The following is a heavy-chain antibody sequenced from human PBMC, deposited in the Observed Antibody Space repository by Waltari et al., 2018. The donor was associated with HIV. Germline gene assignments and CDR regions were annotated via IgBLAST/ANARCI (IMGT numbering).Heavy chain of an antibody. CDR3: ARVYDSSGYYPYWYFDL. Sequence: QVQLVQSGAEVKKPGASVKVSCKASGYTFTGYYMHWVRRAPGQGLEWMGWINPNSGGTNYAQKFQGRVTMTRDTSISTAYMELSRLRSDDTAVYYCARVYDSSGYYPYWYFDLWGRGTLVTVSS. V-gene: IGHV1-2*02. CDR2: INPNSGGT. D-gene: IGHD3-22*01. CDR1: GYTFTGYY. J-gene: IGHJ2*01.